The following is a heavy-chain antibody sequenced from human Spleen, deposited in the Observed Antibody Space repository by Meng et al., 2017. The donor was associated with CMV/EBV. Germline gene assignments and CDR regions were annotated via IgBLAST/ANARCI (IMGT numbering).Heavy chain of an antibody. CDR3: ARGSGYLNPFDY. J-gene: IGHJ4*02. CDR1: GYTFTSYG. CDR2: ISAYNGNT. Sequence: QLQLVQSGPELRRPGASVKVSCKASGYTFTSYGISWVRQAPGQGLEWMGWISAYNGNTNYAQKLQGRVTMTTDTSTSTAYMELSSLTSEDTAVYYCARGSGYLNPFDYWGQGTLVTVSS. D-gene: IGHD5-12*01. V-gene: IGHV1-18*01.